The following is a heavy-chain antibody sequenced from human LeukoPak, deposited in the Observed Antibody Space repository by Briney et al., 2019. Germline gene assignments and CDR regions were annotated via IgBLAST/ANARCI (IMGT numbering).Heavy chain of an antibody. CDR1: RFTFSSYV. J-gene: IGHJ4*02. CDR3: AKGRPYGDYVSDFDY. V-gene: IGHV3-23*01. Sequence: GGPLRLSCAASRFTFSSYVMSWVRQTPGKGLEWVSYISASGATTYFADSVKGRFTISRDNSKNTLYLQMNSLRAEDTAVYYCAKGRPYGDYVSDFDYWGQGTLVTVSS. D-gene: IGHD4-17*01. CDR2: ISASGATT.